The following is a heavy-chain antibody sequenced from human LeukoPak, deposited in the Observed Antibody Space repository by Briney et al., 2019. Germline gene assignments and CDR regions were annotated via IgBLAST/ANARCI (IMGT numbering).Heavy chain of an antibody. CDR1: GFTFSSYS. Sequence: PGGSLRLSCAASGFTFSSYSMNWVCQAPGKGLEWVSYISSSSSTIYYTDSVKGRFTISRDNAKNSLYLQMNSLRDEDTAVYYCARPTYGDYGMDVWGQGTTVTVSS. J-gene: IGHJ6*02. D-gene: IGHD4-17*01. CDR3: ARPTYGDYGMDV. CDR2: ISSSSSTI. V-gene: IGHV3-48*02.